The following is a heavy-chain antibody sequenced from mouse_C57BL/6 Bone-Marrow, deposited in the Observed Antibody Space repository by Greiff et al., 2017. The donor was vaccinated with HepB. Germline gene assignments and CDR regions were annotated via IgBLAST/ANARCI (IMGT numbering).Heavy chain of an antibody. CDR1: GYTFTEYT. CDR3: TRHGPTMVTTRYYFDY. D-gene: IGHD2-9*01. V-gene: IGHV1-62-2*01. CDR2: FYPGSGSI. J-gene: IGHJ2*01. Sequence: QVQLQQSGAELVKPGASVKLSCKASGYTFTEYTIHWVKQRSGQGLEWIGWFYPGSGSIKYNEKFKDKATLTADKSSSTVYMEISRLTSEDSAVYFCTRHGPTMVTTRYYFDYWGQGTTLTVSS.